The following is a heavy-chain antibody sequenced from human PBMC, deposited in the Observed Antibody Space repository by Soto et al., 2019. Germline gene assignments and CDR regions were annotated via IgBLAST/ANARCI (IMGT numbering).Heavy chain of an antibody. CDR3: ARGGHDFAFDY. Sequence: SDTRSLTCSFYVWSFIGYYWIWFRQSPGKGLEWIGDIYYSGQTNYNPSLKSRVTISVDTSKSQFSLRLRSVTAADTAVYYCARGGHDFAFDYWGHGGLVTVSS. J-gene: IGHJ4*01. CDR2: IYYSGQT. V-gene: IGHV4-34*01. CDR1: VWSFIGYY. D-gene: IGHD3-3*01.